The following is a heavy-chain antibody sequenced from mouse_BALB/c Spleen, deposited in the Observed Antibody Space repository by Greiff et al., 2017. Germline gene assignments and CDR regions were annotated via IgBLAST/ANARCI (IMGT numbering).Heavy chain of an antibody. CDR3: TGIYYRYWYFDV. Sequence: DVHLVESGGGLVQPGGSMKLSCVASGFTFSNYWMNWVRQSPEKGLEWVAEIRLKSNNYATHYAESVKGRFTISRDDSKSSVYLQMNNLRAEDTGIYYCTGIYYRYWYFDVWGAGTTVTVSS. D-gene: IGHD2-14*01. J-gene: IGHJ1*01. V-gene: IGHV6-6*02. CDR1: GFTFSNYW. CDR2: IRLKSNNYAT.